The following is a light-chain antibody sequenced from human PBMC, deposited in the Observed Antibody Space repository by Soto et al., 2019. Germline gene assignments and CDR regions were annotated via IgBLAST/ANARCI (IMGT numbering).Light chain of an antibody. J-gene: IGKJ1*01. CDR2: DAS. Sequence: ETVLTQSPGTLSSPPGERATLSCRASQSVSSYLAWYQQKPGQAPRLLIYDASNRATGIPARFSGSGSGTDFTLTISSLEPEDFAVYYCQQRSNWPPTFGQGTKVDI. V-gene: IGKV3-11*01. CDR1: QSVSSY. CDR3: QQRSNWPPT.